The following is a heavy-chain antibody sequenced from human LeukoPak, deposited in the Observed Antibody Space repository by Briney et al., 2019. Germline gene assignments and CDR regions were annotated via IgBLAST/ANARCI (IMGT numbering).Heavy chain of an antibody. V-gene: IGHV4-30-2*01. CDR2: IYHSGST. Sequence: PSETLSLTCTVSGGSISSGGYYWSWIRQPPGKGLEWIGYIYHSGSTYYNPSLKSRVTISVDRSKNQFSLKLSSVTAADTAVYYCARVAYCSGGSCYDYDYWGQGTLVTVSS. D-gene: IGHD2-15*01. CDR1: GGSISSGGYY. J-gene: IGHJ4*02. CDR3: ARVAYCSGGSCYDYDY.